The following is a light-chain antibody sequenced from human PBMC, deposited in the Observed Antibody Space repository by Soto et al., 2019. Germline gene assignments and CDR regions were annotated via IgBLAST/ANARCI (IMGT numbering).Light chain of an antibody. CDR1: QSPNNW. J-gene: IGKJ2*01. CDR2: DVS. CDR3: QQYYRSPVT. Sequence: DSQLTQYPSTLSASVGERVTITCRASQSPNNWMAWYQQKSGKAPKLLIYDVSTLASGVPSRFSGSVSGTECALTISSLQPDDSATYYCQQYYRSPVTFGQGTKVEVK. V-gene: IGKV1-5*01.